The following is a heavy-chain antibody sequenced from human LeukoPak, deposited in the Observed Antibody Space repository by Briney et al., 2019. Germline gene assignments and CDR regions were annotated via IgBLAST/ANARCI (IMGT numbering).Heavy chain of an antibody. D-gene: IGHD2-2*02. CDR2: INHSGST. J-gene: IGHJ5*02. V-gene: IGHV4-34*01. CDR3: ARGIVPAAILGWFDP. Sequence: SETLSLTCAVYGGSFSGYYWSWIRQPPGRGLEWIGEINHSGSTNYNPSLKSRVTISVDTSKNQFSLKLSSVTAADTAVYYCARGIVPAAILGWFDPWGQGTLVTVSS. CDR1: GGSFSGYY.